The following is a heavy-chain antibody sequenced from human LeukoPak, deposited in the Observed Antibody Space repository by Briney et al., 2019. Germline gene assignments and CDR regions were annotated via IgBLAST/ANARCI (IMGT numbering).Heavy chain of an antibody. CDR3: ARGSARLFDP. CDR2: ISSTSSHT. J-gene: IGHJ5*02. Sequence: GGSLRLSCAASGFTFSDSYMSWIRQAAGKGLEWVSYISSTSSHTNYADSVKGRFTISRDNAKKSLYLQMNSLRAEDTAVYYCARGSARLFDPWGQGTLVTVSS. V-gene: IGHV3-11*05. CDR1: GFTFSDSY.